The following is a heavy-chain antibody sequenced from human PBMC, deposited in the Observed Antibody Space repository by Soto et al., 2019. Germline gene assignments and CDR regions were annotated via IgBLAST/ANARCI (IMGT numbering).Heavy chain of an antibody. D-gene: IGHD2-2*01. V-gene: IGHV4-59*01. CDR1: GGSINDFY. Sequence: PSETLSLTCTVSGGSINDFYWSWIRQPPGKGLEWIGYIYYSGSTDYNPSLKGRVTISVDTSKNQFSLKLRSVTAADTAVYYCAIVGGLPAPTFDYWGQGTLVTVSS. J-gene: IGHJ4*02. CDR3: AIVGGLPAPTFDY. CDR2: IYYSGST.